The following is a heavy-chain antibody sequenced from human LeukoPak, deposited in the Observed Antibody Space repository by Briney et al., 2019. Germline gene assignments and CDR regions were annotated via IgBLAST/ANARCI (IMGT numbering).Heavy chain of an antibody. J-gene: IGHJ6*04. CDR1: GFIFTNAW. V-gene: IGHV3-15*01. CDR3: ASVSIFGCSSTSCYLQPEMDV. CDR2: IKNKADGGTA. Sequence: PGGSLRLSCAASGFIFTNAWMSWVRQAPGEGLEWVGRIKNKADGGTANYAAPVKGRFTISRDDSKTTLYLQMNSLRAEDTAVYYCASVSIFGCSSTSCYLQPEMDVWGKGTTVTVPS. D-gene: IGHD2-2*01.